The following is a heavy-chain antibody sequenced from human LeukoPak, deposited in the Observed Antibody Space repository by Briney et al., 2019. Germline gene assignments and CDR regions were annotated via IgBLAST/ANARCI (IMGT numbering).Heavy chain of an antibody. D-gene: IGHD3-10*01. CDR2: IIPIFGTA. J-gene: IGHJ6*02. CDR1: GGTFSSYA. Sequence: ASVKVSCKASGGTFSSYAISWVRQAPGQGLEWMGGIIPIFGTANYAQKFQGRVTITADESTSTAYMELSSLRSEDTAVYYCAGGSGSHSWGYFAYYGMDVWGQGTTVTVSS. V-gene: IGHV1-69*13. CDR3: AGGSGSHSWGYFAYYGMDV.